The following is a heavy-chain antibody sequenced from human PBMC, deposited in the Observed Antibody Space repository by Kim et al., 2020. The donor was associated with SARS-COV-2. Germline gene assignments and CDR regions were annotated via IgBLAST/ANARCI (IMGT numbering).Heavy chain of an antibody. J-gene: IGHJ4*02. V-gene: IGHV4-39*01. CDR1: GGSISNSFNY. CDR2: VYHSGST. D-gene: IGHD3-22*01. Sequence: SETLSLTCTVSGGSISNSFNYWGWIRQRPGKGLEWIGSVYHSGSTYDSPSLKSRVTVSVDTSKNQFSLKVTSVTAADTAVYFCARLPHDSSGYVDCWGQGNRVTVSS. CDR3: ARLPHDSSGYVDC.